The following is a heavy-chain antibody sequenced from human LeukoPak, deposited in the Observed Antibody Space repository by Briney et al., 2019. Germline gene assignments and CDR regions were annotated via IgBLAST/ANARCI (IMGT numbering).Heavy chain of an antibody. D-gene: IGHD2-2*02. CDR2: INPNSGGT. V-gene: IGHV1-2*02. J-gene: IGHJ5*02. Sequence: ASVKVSCKASGYTFTGYYMHWVRQAPGQGLEWMGWINPNSGGTNYAQKFQGRVTMTRDTSISTAYMELSRLRSDDTAVYYCARDHCSSTSCYKGDWFDPWGQGTLVTVSS. CDR3: ARDHCSSTSCYKGDWFDP. CDR1: GYTFTGYY.